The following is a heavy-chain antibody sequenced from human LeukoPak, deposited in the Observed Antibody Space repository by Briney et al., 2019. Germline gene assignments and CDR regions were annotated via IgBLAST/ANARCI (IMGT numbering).Heavy chain of an antibody. CDR3: ARAGDPSRYCSRTSCYYYYYGMDV. D-gene: IGHD2-2*01. CDR2: ISSSSSYI. V-gene: IGHV3-21*01. CDR1: GFTFSSYS. J-gene: IGHJ6*02. Sequence: PGGSLRLSCAASGFTFSSYSMNWVRQAPGKGLEWVSSISSSSSYIYYADSVKGRFTISRDNAKNSLYLQMNSLRDEDTAVYYCARAGDPSRYCSRTSCYYYYYGMDVWGQGTTVTVSS.